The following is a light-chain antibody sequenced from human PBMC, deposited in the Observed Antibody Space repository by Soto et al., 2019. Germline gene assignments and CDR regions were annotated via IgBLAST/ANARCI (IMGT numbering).Light chain of an antibody. CDR2: DAS. V-gene: IGKV3-11*01. CDR1: QSVSSY. CDR3: QQRSNWPPFT. Sequence: EIVLTQSPATLSLSPGERATLSCRASQSVSSYLAWYQQKPGQAPRLLIYDASNRATGIPARFSGSGSGTDFTLTISSLEPEDFAVYYCQQRSNWPPFTFGQGTHWRLN. J-gene: IGKJ5*01.